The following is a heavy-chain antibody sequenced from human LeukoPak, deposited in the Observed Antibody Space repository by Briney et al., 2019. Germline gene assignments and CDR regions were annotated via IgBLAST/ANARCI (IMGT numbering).Heavy chain of an antibody. J-gene: IGHJ4*02. CDR3: ARFRFGDQRAYYFDY. D-gene: IGHD3-10*01. CDR2: ISSSSSYI. CDR1: GFTFSSYS. V-gene: IGHV3-21*01. Sequence: GGSLRLSCAASGFTFSSYSMNWVRQAPGKGLEWVSSISSSSSYIYYADSVKGRFTISRDNAKNSLYLQMNSLRAEDTAVYYCARFRFGDQRAYYFDYWGQGTLVTVSS.